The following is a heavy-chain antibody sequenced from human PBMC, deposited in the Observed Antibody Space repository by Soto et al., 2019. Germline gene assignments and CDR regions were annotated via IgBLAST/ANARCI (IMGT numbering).Heavy chain of an antibody. V-gene: IGHV1-69*02. J-gene: IGHJ6*02. CDR3: ASSYYYYCMHV. CDR2: IIPILGIA. Sequence: QVQLVQSGAEVKKPGSSVKVSCKASGGTFSSYTISWVRQAPGQGLEWMGRIIPILGIANYAQKFQGRVTITAYKPTSTAYMELSSLRPEDTALYYCASSYYYYCMHVWGQGTPVTVSS. CDR1: GGTFSSYT. D-gene: IGHD6-6*01.